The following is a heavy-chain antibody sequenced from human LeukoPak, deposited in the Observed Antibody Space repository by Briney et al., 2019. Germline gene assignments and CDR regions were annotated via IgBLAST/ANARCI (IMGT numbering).Heavy chain of an antibody. V-gene: IGHV3-11*01. CDR3: VPGIPEMYSGSYSVDY. J-gene: IGHJ4*02. CDR1: GFTFSDYY. Sequence: GGSLRLSCAASGFTFSDYYMSWIRQAPGKGLEWVSYISSSGSSIYYADSVKGRFTISRDNAKNSLYLQMNSLKTEDTAVYYCVPGIPEMYSGSYSVDYWGQGTLVTVSS. CDR2: ISSSGSSI. D-gene: IGHD1-26*01.